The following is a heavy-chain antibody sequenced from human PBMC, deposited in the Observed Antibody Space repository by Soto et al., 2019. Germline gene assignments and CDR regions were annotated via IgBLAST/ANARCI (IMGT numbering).Heavy chain of an antibody. Sequence: ASVKVSCKASGYSFSSFRINWVRQAPGQGLEWMGWINPHNGNTNYTHKLHGRVTMTTDTSTSTAYMDMRSLRSDNTAMYYCARALFAYFDSYVGLDLWGPGTLVTVSS. CDR3: ARALFAYFDSYVGLDL. D-gene: IGHD2-21*01. CDR1: GYSFSSFR. V-gene: IGHV1-18*04. CDR2: INPHNGNT. J-gene: IGHJ5*01.